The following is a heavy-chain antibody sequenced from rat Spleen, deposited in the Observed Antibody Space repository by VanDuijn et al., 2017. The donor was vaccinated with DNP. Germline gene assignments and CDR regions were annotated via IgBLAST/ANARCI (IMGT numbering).Heavy chain of an antibody. Sequence: EVRLVESGGGLVQPGRSLKLSCAASGFTFSDYNMAWVRQAPKKGLEWVATIHSDGSSTYYRDSVKGRFTISRDNAKSSLYLQMNSLKSEDTATYYCAKNSGYYFDYWGQGVMVTVSS. D-gene: IGHD4-3*01. CDR1: GFTFSDYN. J-gene: IGHJ2*01. CDR2: IHSDGSST. CDR3: AKNSGYYFDY. V-gene: IGHV5-7*01.